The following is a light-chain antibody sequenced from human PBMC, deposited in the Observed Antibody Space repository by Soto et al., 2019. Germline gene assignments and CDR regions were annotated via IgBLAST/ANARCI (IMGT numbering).Light chain of an antibody. CDR1: QSISSY. V-gene: IGKV1-39*01. Sequence: DIQMTQSPSSLSASVGDRVTITCRASQSISSYLNWYQQKPGKAPKHLIYAASSLQSGVPSRFSGGGSGTDFTLTISRLQPEDFATYYCQQSYSTPPWTFGQGTKVEIK. J-gene: IGKJ1*01. CDR2: AAS. CDR3: QQSYSTPPWT.